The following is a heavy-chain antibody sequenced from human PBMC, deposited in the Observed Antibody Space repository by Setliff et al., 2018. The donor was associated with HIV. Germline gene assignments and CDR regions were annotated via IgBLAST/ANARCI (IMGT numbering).Heavy chain of an antibody. CDR2: IYYSGST. V-gene: IGHV4-39*01. Sequence: SETLSLTCTVSGGSISISSYYWGWIRQPPGKGLEWIGSIYYSGSTYYNPSLKGRITISVDTSKNRFSLKLSAVTAADTALYYCATHGAYYFGSGPPGGYWGQGTLVTSPQ. CDR3: ATHGAYYFGSGPPGGY. D-gene: IGHD3-10*01. J-gene: IGHJ4*02. CDR1: GGSISISSYY.